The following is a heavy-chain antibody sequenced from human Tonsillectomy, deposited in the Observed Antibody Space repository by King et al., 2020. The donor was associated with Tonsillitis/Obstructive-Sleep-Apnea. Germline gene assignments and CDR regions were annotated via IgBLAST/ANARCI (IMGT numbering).Heavy chain of an antibody. CDR2: ISGSGDST. V-gene: IGHV3-23*04. J-gene: IGHJ4*02. D-gene: IGHD2-15*01. CDR3: AKDGLEGYYYFDY. CDR1: GFTFSSFA. Sequence: VQLVESGGGLVQPGGSLRLSCAASGFTFSSFAMSWVRQAPGKRLEWVSGISGSGDSTFYADSVKGRFTISRDNSKSTLYLQMSSLRAEDTAVYYCAKDGLEGYYYFDYWGQGTLVTVSS.